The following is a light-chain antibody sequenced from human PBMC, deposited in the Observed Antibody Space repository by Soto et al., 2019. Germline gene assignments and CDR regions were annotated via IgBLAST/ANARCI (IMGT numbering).Light chain of an antibody. J-gene: IGLJ1*01. CDR1: SSDVGGYNS. CDR2: EVS. CDR3: SSYTSSSTPCV. Sequence: QSVLTQPGSVSGSPGQSITISGTGTSSDVGGYNSVSWYQQHPGKAPKLMIYEVSNRPSGVSNRFSGSKSGSTASLTISGLQAEDEADYYCSSYTSSSTPCVFGTGTKVTVL. V-gene: IGLV2-14*01.